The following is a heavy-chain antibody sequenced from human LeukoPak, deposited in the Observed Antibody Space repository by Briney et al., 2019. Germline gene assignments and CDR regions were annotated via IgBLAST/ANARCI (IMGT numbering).Heavy chain of an antibody. J-gene: IGHJ5*02. CDR1: GGSFSGYY. CDR3: ASETMVRGATNWFDP. V-gene: IGHV4-34*01. CDR2: INHSGST. D-gene: IGHD3-10*01. Sequence: SETLSLTCAVYGGSFSGYYWSWIRQPPGKGLEWIGEINHSGSTYYNPSLKSRVTISVDTSKNQFSLKLSSVTAADTAVYYCASETMVRGATNWFDPWGQGTLVTVSS.